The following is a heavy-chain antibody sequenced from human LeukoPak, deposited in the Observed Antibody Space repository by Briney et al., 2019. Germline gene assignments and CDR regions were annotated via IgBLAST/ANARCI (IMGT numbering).Heavy chain of an antibody. CDR3: GRWSPDPNDS. V-gene: IGHV1-18*01. J-gene: IGHJ4*02. D-gene: IGHD3-3*01. Sequence: ASVKVSCKASGYTFINHGISWVRQAPGQGLEWMGWVSAYNGRTEYAQEFQDRVTMTTDTSTTTGYMELRSLSSDDTAVYFCGRWSPDPNDSWGQGTLVTVSS. CDR2: VSAYNGRT. CDR1: GYTFINHG.